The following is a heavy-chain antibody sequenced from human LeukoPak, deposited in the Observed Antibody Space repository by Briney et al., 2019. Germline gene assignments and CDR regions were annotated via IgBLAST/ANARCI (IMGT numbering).Heavy chain of an antibody. D-gene: IGHD2-2*01. V-gene: IGHV3-23*01. CDR3: AKGLGYCSSTSCYGAYYYGMDV. J-gene: IGHJ6*02. CDR2: ISGSGGST. Sequence: GGSLRLSCAASGFTFSSYAMSWVRQAPGKGLEWVSAISGSGGSTYYADSVKGRFTISRDNSKNTLYLQMNSLRAEDTAVYYCAKGLGYCSSTSCYGAYYYGMDVWGQGTTVTVSS. CDR1: GFTFSSYA.